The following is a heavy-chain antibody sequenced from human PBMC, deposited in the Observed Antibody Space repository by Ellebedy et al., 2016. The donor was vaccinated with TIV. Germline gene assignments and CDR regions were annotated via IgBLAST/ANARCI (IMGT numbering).Heavy chain of an antibody. D-gene: IGHD6-19*01. J-gene: IGHJ5*02. V-gene: IGHV4-39*07. CDR1: GGSISTSSYY. Sequence: SETLSLTXTVSGGSISTSSYYWGWIRQPPGMGLDWIASIYYSGTTYYNPSLKSRVTISVDTSKNQFSLKLSSVTAADTAMYYCARVGPSGWNFNWFDPWGQGTLVTVSS. CDR3: ARVGPSGWNFNWFDP. CDR2: IYYSGTT.